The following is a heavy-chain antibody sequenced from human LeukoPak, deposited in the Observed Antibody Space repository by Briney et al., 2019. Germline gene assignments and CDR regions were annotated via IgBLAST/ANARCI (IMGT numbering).Heavy chain of an antibody. V-gene: IGHV3-21*01. CDR3: ARYARXXXEGXY. J-gene: IGHJ4*02. D-gene: IGHD2-2*01. Sequence: RLSXAXSXFTFXXXXXNXXXXXPXXGXEWXSSISSSSSYIYYADSVKGRFTISRDNAKNSLYLQMNSLRAEDTAVYYCARYARXXXEGXYXGQ. CDR1: XFTFXXXX. CDR2: ISSSSSYI.